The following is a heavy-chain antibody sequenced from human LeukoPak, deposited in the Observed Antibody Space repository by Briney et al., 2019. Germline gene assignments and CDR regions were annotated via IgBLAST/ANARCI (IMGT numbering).Heavy chain of an antibody. CDR2: IYYSGGT. V-gene: IGHV4-59*11. CDR3: ARAGSAAFDI. Sequence: PSETLSLTCTASGGSISSHYWSWIRQPPGKGLQWIGYIYYSGGTDYNPSLKSRVTISVDASKNQFSLKLSSVTAADTAVYFCARAGSAAFDIWGQGTMVTVSS. D-gene: IGHD3-10*01. CDR1: GGSISSHY. J-gene: IGHJ3*02.